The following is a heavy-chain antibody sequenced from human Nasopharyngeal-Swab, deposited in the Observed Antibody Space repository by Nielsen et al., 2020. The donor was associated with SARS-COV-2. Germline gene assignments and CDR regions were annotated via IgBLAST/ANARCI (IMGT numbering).Heavy chain of an antibody. CDR2: ISYDERDI. V-gene: IGHV3-30*04. J-gene: IGHJ4*02. Sequence: GESLKISCAASGFTFSSYAMDWVRQAPGRGLEWVAIISYDERDIFYADSVKGRLTISRDNSKNTLYLQMDSLRAEDTAVYYCATGGDVNYFDYWGQGALVTVSS. D-gene: IGHD3-10*01. CDR1: GFTFSSYA. CDR3: ATGGDVNYFDY.